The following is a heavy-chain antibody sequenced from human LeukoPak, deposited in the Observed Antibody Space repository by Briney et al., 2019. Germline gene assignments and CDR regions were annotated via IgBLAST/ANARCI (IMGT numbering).Heavy chain of an antibody. J-gene: IGHJ3*02. CDR1: GFTFRDPW. D-gene: IGHD6-13*01. Sequence: GGSLRLSCAASGFTFRDPWMTWVRQAPGKGLEGVSAISGSGGSTYYADSVKGRFTISRDNSKNTLYLQMNSLRAEDTAVYYCAKGLEYSSSWLDAFDIWGQGTMVTVSS. V-gene: IGHV3-23*01. CDR2: ISGSGGST. CDR3: AKGLEYSSSWLDAFDI.